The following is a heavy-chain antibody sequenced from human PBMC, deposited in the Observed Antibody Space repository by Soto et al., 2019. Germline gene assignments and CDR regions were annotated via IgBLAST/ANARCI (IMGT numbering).Heavy chain of an antibody. CDR2: IKQDGSEK. CDR1: GFTFSSYW. CDR3: ARGTYSSSLVLDYYYMDV. V-gene: IGHV3-7*04. J-gene: IGHJ6*03. D-gene: IGHD6-13*01. Sequence: AGGSLRLSCAASGFTFSSYWMSWVRQAPGKGLEWVANIKQDGSEKYYVDSVKGRFTISRDNAKNSLYLQMNSLRAEDTAVYYWARGTYSSSLVLDYYYMDVWGKGTTVTVSS.